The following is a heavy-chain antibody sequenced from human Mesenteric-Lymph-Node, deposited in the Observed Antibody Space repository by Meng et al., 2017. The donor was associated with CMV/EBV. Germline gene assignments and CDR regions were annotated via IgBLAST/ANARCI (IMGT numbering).Heavy chain of an antibody. CDR1: GFTVSSNY. CDR2: IYSGGST. J-gene: IGHJ6*02. Sequence: GESLKISCAASGFTVSSNYMSWVRQAPGKGLEWVSVIYSGGSTYYADSVKGRFTITRDNSKNTLYLQMNSLRAEDTAVYYCARVMAAAGTYSFQYYGMDVWGQGTTVTVSS. V-gene: IGHV3-66*02. D-gene: IGHD6-13*01. CDR3: ARVMAAAGTYSFQYYGMDV.